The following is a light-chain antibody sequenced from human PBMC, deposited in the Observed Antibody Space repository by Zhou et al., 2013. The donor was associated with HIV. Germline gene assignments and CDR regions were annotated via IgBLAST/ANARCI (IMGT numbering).Light chain of an antibody. Sequence: IQMTQSPSSLPASVGDRVSITCRASQNIGKFLHWYKYKLGSLPQVLIYDSSTLRGGVPSRFSGGGSGTEFVLNITSLQPEDFATYYCQHSRERPLSFGGGTRGGDQT. CDR3: QHSRERPLS. J-gene: IGKJ4*01. CDR1: QNIGKF. V-gene: IGKV1-39*01. CDR2: DSS.